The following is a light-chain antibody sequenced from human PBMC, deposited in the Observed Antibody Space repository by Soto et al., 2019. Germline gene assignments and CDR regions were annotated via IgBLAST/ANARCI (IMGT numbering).Light chain of an antibody. Sequence: EIVLTQSPGTLSFSPGERATLSCRANQTVSTNYLAWYQQKTGQAPRLLIYAATNRTSRIADRFSASGSWIDFTLTSSRLEPEDFAVYYCLQDGSSSCTFGQGARLVIK. CDR2: AAT. V-gene: IGKV3-20*01. CDR3: LQDGSSSCT. J-gene: IGKJ2*02. CDR1: QTVSTNY.